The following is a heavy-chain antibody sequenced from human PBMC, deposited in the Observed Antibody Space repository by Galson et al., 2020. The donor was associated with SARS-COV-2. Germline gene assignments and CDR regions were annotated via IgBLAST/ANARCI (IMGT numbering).Heavy chain of an antibody. CDR3: GKDLGGRYSCYFDGMDA. CDR2: ISWDGGST. CDR1: GFTFDDYT. Sequence: GGSLRLSCAASGFTFDDYTMHWVRQAPGKGLEWVSLISWDGGSTYYADSVKGRFTISRDNSKNSLYLQMNSLRTDDTALYYCGKDLGGRYSCYFDGMDAWGQGTTVTFSS. D-gene: IGHD1-26*01. V-gene: IGHV3-43*01. J-gene: IGHJ6*02.